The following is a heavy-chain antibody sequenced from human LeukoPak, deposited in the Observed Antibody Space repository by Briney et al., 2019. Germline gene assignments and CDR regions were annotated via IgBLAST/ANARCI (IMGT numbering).Heavy chain of an antibody. J-gene: IGHJ3*02. CDR1: GFTISSDA. V-gene: IGHV3-23*01. CDR2: ISGSGGST. Sequence: GGSLRLSCVASGFTISSDAMTWVRQAPGKGLEWVSAISGSGGSTYYADSVKGRFTISRDNSKNTLYLQMNSLRAEDTAVYYCAKTFNGDRYYYDSSGYDYAFDIWGQGTMVTVSS. CDR3: AKTFNGDRYYYDSSGYDYAFDI. D-gene: IGHD3-22*01.